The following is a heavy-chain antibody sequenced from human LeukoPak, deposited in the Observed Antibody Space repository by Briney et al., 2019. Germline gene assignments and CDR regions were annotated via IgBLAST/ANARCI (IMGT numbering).Heavy chain of an antibody. V-gene: IGHV4-39*01. CDR3: ARQARELLLNY. D-gene: IGHD1-26*01. J-gene: IGHJ4*02. CDR2: IYYSGST. Sequence: PSETLSPTCTVSGGSISSTSYYWGWIRQPPGKELEWIGTIYYSGSTFYNPSLKSRVTISADTSKNQFSLKLSSVTAADTAVYYCARQARELLLNYWGQGTLVTVSS. CDR1: GGSISSTSYY.